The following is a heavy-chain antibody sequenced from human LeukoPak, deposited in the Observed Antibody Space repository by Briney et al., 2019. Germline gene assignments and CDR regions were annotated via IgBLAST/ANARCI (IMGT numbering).Heavy chain of an antibody. CDR2: VSGYNGNT. J-gene: IGHJ4*02. Sequence: ASVMVSFRASGYSFSRYGISWVRQAPGQGPEWMGWVSGYNGNTKYAQKFQGRVTMTADTSTGTAYLEVRNLRSDDTAAYYCSRSGRGTYYYFDLWGQGTLVTVSS. CDR1: GYSFSRYG. CDR3: SRSGRGTYYYFDL. D-gene: IGHD3-10*01. V-gene: IGHV1-18*01.